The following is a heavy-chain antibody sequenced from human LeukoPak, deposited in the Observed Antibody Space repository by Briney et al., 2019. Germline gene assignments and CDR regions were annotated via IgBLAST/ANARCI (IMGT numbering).Heavy chain of an antibody. CDR1: GYTFTGYY. J-gene: IGHJ6*03. D-gene: IGHD2-8*01. CDR2: IIPIFGTA. CDR3: ARKDCTNGVCPGAHYYYYCMDV. V-gene: IGHV1-69*06. Sequence: SVKVSCKASGYTFTGYYMHWVRQAPGQGLEWMGGIIPIFGTANYAQKFQGRVTITADKSTSTAYMELSSLRSEDTAVCYCARKDCTNGVCPGAHYYYYCMDVWGKGTTVTVSS.